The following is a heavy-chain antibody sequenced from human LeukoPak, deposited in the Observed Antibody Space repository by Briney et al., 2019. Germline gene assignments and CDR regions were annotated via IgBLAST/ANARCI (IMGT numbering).Heavy chain of an antibody. Sequence: GGSLRLSCAASGFTFSSYWMSWVRQAPGKGLEWVANIKQDGSEKYYVDSVKGRFTISRDNAKNSLYLQMNSLRAEDTAVYYCARAWAVAGDPIDYWGQGTLVTVSS. CDR2: IKQDGSEK. CDR3: ARAWAVAGDPIDY. CDR1: GFTFSSYW. V-gene: IGHV3-7*01. J-gene: IGHJ4*02. D-gene: IGHD6-19*01.